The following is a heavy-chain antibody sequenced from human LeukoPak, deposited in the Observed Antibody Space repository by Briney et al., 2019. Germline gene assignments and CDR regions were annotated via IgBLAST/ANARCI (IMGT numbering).Heavy chain of an antibody. V-gene: IGHV3-7*01. J-gene: IGHJ4*02. CDR2: INQDGGEI. CDR1: GFTFSNSW. Sequence: GGSLRLSCAASGFTFSNSWMTWVRQAPGKGLEWVASINQDGGEIHYVDSVKGRFTISRDNAKNSLYLQMNSLRAEDTAVYYCARVRSPRYFDYWGQGTLVTVSS. CDR3: ARVRSPRYFDY.